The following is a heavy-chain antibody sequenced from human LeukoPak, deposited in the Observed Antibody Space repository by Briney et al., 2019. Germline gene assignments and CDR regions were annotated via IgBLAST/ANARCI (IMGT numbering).Heavy chain of an antibody. V-gene: IGHV3-33*01. J-gene: IGHJ6*02. Sequence: PGRSLRLSCAASGFTFSSYGMHWVRQAPGKGLEWVAVIWYDGSNKYYADSVKGRFTISRDNSKNTLYLQMNSLRAEDTAVYYCARDTFADPYYYYYGMDVWGQGTTVTVSS. D-gene: IGHD2/OR15-2a*01. CDR3: ARDTFADPYYYYYGMDV. CDR1: GFTFSSYG. CDR2: IWYDGSNK.